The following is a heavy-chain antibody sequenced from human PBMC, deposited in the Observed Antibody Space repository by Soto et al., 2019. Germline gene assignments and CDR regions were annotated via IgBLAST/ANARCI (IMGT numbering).Heavy chain of an antibody. J-gene: IGHJ4*02. CDR2: IHYSGRT. V-gene: IGHV4-59*12. CDR3: VRVGVGIGNHFDS. CDR1: NGSISGIY. Sequence: PSETLSLTCSVSNGSISGIYWTWIRQPPGKILEWIGYIHYSGRTDYNPSLTSRATMSVDTSKNQFSLNLNSITAADTAVYYCVRVGVGIGNHFDSWGRGTLVTVS. D-gene: IGHD1-26*01.